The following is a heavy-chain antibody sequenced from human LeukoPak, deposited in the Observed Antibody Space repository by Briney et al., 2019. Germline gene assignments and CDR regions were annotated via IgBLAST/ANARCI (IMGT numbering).Heavy chain of an antibody. CDR1: GFTFSSYG. J-gene: IGHJ4*02. D-gene: IGHD5-12*01. CDR3: AKDPYSGYGYYFDY. Sequence: GGSLRLSCAASGFTFSSYGMHWVRQAPGKGLEWVAVISYDGSNKYYADSVKGRFTISRDNSKNTLYLQMNSLRAEDTAVYYCAKDPYSGYGYYFDYWGQGTLVTVSS. V-gene: IGHV3-30*18. CDR2: ISYDGSNK.